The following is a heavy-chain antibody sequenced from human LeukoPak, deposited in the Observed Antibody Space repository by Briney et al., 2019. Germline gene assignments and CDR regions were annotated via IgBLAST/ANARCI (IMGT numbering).Heavy chain of an antibody. D-gene: IGHD6-13*01. V-gene: IGHV1-18*01. J-gene: IGHJ6*02. CDR2: ISVYNGNT. CDR1: GYTFTSYG. Sequence: ASVKVSCKASGYTFTSYGISWVRQAPGQGLEWMGWISVYNGNTQYAQKLQGRVTMTTDTSTSTAYMELRSLRSDDTAVYYCARDPVSSSWYSAYNYYGMDVWGQGTTVTVSS. CDR3: ARDPVSSSWYSAYNYYGMDV.